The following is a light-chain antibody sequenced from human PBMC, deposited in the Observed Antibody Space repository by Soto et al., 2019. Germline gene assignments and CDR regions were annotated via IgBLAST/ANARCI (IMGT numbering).Light chain of an antibody. CDR1: QTILYSSSNQNY. CDR3: QQDYGIPFA. V-gene: IGKV4-1*01. J-gene: IGKJ4*01. Sequence: DIVMTQSPDSLAVSLGERATINCRSSQTILYSSSNQNYLAWYQQKPGQPPKLRIYWASTREFGVPDRFSGRGSGTDFTLTISSLWAEDVSVYYCQQDYGIPFAFGGGTKLEIK. CDR2: WAS.